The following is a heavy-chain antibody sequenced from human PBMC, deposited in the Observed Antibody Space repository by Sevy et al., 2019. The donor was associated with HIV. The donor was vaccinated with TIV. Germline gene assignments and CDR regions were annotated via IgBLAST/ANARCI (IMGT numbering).Heavy chain of an antibody. D-gene: IGHD1-26*01. CDR1: GFTFSDYY. CDR3: ARSPSVGATELDY. J-gene: IGHJ4*02. V-gene: IGHV3-11*01. Sequence: GESLKISCAASGFTFSDYYITWIRQVPGRGLQWVSSITSSGTSIYNADSVTGRFTTSRDNATNSLFLQMNSLRADDTAVYYCARSPSVGATELDYWGQGTLVTVS. CDR2: ITSSGTSI.